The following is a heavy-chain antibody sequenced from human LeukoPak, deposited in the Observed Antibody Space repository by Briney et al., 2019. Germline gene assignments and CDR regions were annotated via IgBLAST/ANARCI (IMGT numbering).Heavy chain of an antibody. J-gene: IGHJ3*02. Sequence: PGGSLRLSCAASGFTFSGSAMHWVRQASGKGLEWVGRIRSRANSYATAYAASVKGRFTISRDDSKNTAYLQMNSLKTEDTAVYYCTTRGRRAVSDAFDIWGQGTMVTVSS. CDR1: GFTFSGSA. CDR3: TTRGRRAVSDAFDI. CDR2: IRSRANSYAT. D-gene: IGHD1-26*01. V-gene: IGHV3-73*01.